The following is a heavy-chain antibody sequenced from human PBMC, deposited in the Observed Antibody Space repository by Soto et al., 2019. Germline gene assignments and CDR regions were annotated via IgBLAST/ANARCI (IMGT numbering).Heavy chain of an antibody. CDR2: TFSGGNT. D-gene: IGHD2-21*01. V-gene: IGHV3-53*02. CDR3: ARKPPSAIQGWAFGMEV. Sequence: QLVETGGGVIQTGGSLRLSCAASGFSISSNYIAWVRQPPGKGLEWVSTTFSGGNTEYAASVKGRCSISRDNYKNTLYLQMDNLRVEDTAVYYCARKPPSAIQGWAFGMEVWGQGTTVSVSS. J-gene: IGHJ6*02. CDR1: GFSISSNY.